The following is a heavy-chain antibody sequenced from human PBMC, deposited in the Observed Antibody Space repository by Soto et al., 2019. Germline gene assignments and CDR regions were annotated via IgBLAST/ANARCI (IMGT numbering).Heavy chain of an antibody. CDR2: IKHDGSEK. CDR3: ATDRHDFWSGYYLDYFDY. J-gene: IGHJ4*02. CDR1: GFSFGSYW. D-gene: IGHD3-3*01. Sequence: EVQLVESGGGLVQPGGSLRLSCAASGFSFGSYWMTWVRQAPGKGLEWVANIKHDGSEKYYVDSVKGRFTISRDNARNSLYLQMNSLRAEDTAVYYCATDRHDFWSGYYLDYFDYWGQGSLVTVSS. V-gene: IGHV3-7*03.